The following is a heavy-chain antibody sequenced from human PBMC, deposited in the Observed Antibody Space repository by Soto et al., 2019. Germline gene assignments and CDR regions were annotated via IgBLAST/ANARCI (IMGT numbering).Heavy chain of an antibody. CDR3: ASDWGDDSAFYDAFQV. V-gene: IGHV3-23*01. Sequence: EVQLLESGGGVVQPGGALRLSCAASGFSFSKFAVSWVRQAPGKGLEWVSAISGDGESTFYVDSVKARFTISRDNSKNALFLQMNALRVEDTAVYYCASDWGDDSAFYDAFQVWGQGTMVSVSS. CDR2: ISGDGEST. CDR1: GFSFSKFA. J-gene: IGHJ3*01. D-gene: IGHD3-22*01.